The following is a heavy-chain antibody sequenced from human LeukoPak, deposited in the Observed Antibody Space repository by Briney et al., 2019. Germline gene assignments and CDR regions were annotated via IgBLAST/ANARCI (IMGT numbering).Heavy chain of an antibody. V-gene: IGHV4-39*01. CDR3: ARRLRTPTTGTTGYFDF. CDR1: GGSISSSGYY. J-gene: IGHJ4*03. CDR2: IYYSGHT. Sequence: ASETLSLTCIVSGGSISSSGYYWGWIRQSPGKGLEWIGSIYYSGHTYYNSSLRSRAAIFVDTSKNQFSLKMTSLTAADTAVYYCARRLRTPTTGTTGYFDFWGQGTLVTVSS. D-gene: IGHD1-1*01.